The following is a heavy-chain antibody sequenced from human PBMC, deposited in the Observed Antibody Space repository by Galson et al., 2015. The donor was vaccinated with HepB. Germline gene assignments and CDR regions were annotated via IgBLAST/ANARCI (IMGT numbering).Heavy chain of an antibody. Sequence: SETLSLTCTVYGGSFSGYYWSWIRQPPGKGLEWIGEINHSGNTNYNPSLKSRVTISVDTSKMQFSQKLTSMTAADTAVYYCARGSRGGVPWGQGTLVTVSS. V-gene: IGHV4-34*01. CDR3: ARGSRGGVP. CDR2: INHSGNT. CDR1: GGSFSGYY. D-gene: IGHD2-8*01. J-gene: IGHJ5*02.